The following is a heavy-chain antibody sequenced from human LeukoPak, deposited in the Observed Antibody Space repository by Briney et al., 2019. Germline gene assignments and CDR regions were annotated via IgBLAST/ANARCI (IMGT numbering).Heavy chain of an antibody. CDR3: AADYNIMTGYFSDLGF. CDR1: GFTFSSYA. J-gene: IGHJ4*02. CDR2: ISGSGTRT. D-gene: IGHD3-9*01. Sequence: GGSLRLSCAASGFTFSSYAMSWVRQAPGKGLEWVSAISGSGTRTYYADSVKGRFTISRDNSRKTLNLQMNSLRPEDTAVYHCAADYNIMTGYFSDLGFWGQGTLVTVSS. V-gene: IGHV3-23*01.